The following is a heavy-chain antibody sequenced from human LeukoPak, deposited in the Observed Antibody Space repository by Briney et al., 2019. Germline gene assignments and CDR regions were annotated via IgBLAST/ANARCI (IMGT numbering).Heavy chain of an antibody. V-gene: IGHV4-34*01. J-gene: IGHJ4*02. D-gene: IGHD6-13*01. Sequence: SETLSLTCAVYGGSFSGYYWSWIRQPPGKGLEWIGEINHSGSTNYNPPLKSRVTISVDTSKNQFSLKLSSVTAADTAVYYCARGAGYSSSKIDYWGQGTLVTVSS. CDR3: ARGAGYSSSKIDY. CDR2: INHSGST. CDR1: GGSFSGYY.